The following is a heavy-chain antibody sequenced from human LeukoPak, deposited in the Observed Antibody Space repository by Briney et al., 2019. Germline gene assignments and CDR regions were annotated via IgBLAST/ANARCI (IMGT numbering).Heavy chain of an antibody. J-gene: IGHJ4*02. CDR1: GFTFSSFS. CDR2: THHVGGEQ. Sequence: PGGSLKLSCAASGFTFSSFSMSWVRQAPGKGLEWVATTHHVGGEQRYADFVKGRFTITRDNTKNSVYLQMNRLRVEDTAVYYCGRWRGYQSEFDSWGQGTLVTVSS. V-gene: IGHV3-7*01. D-gene: IGHD2-15*01. CDR3: GRWRGYQSEFDS.